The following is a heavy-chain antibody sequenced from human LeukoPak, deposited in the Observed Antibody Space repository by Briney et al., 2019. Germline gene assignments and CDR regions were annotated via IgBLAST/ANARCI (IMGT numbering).Heavy chain of an antibody. CDR1: GDSISSGSFY. Sequence: SQTLSLTCTVSGDSISSGSFYWSWIRQAAGKGLEWIGEINHSGSTNYNPSLKSRVTISVDTSKNQFSLKLSSVTAADTAVYYCARSLWSGYYGAWFDPWGQGTLVTVSS. D-gene: IGHD3-3*01. V-gene: IGHV4-61*09. CDR3: ARSLWSGYYGAWFDP. CDR2: INHSGST. J-gene: IGHJ5*02.